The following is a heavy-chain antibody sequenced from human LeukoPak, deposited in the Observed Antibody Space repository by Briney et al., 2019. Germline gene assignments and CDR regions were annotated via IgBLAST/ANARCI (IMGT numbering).Heavy chain of an antibody. CDR2: IYPGDSDT. V-gene: IGHV5-51*01. D-gene: IGHD6-6*01. CDR3: ARRLISSSKNSGFDY. J-gene: IGHJ4*02. CDR1: GYSFTSYW. Sequence: GESLKISCKGSGYSFTSYWIGWVRQMPGKGLEWMGIIYPGDSDTRYSPSFQGQVTISADKSISTAYLQWSSLKASDTAMYYCARRLISSSKNSGFDYWGQGTLDTVSS.